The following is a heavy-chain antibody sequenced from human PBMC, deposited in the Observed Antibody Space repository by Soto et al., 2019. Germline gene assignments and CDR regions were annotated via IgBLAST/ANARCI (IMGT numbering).Heavy chain of an antibody. J-gene: IGHJ4*02. CDR3: AHADFYTTPIFDQ. V-gene: IGHV2-5*01. Sequence: SGPTLENPTQTLTLTCPFSGFSLSTSGVAVGWTRHPTGKAREWLELNYWNDDKPNSPSLQNRLTITKDTSKNQVGRTMTNMDPVDTGTYYCAHADFYTTPIFDQWGQGTLVTVSS. CDR1: GFSLSTSGVA. CDR2: NYWNDDK. D-gene: IGHD3-3*01.